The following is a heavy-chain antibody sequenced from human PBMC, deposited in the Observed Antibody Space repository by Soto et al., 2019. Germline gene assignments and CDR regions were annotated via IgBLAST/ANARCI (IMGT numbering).Heavy chain of an antibody. J-gene: IGHJ6*02. V-gene: IGHV1-3*01. CDR1: GYTFTSYA. D-gene: IGHD4-4*01. CDR2: INAGNGNT. Sequence: QVQLVQSGAEVKKPGASVKVSCKASGYTFTSYAMHWVRQAPGQRLEWMGWINAGNGNTKYSQKFQGRVTITRDTYARTAYMELRSLRSEDTAVYYCASSYSNYALIDYYSYGMDVWGQGTTVTVSS. CDR3: ASSYSNYALIDYYSYGMDV.